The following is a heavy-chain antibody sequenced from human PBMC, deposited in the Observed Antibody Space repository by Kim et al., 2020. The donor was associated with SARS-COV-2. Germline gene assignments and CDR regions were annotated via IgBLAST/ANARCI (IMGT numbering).Heavy chain of an antibody. J-gene: IGHJ4*02. D-gene: IGHD3-3*01. V-gene: IGHV3-23*03. CDR2: IYSGGSST. CDR3: AKASYDFWSGSRFDY. Sequence: GGSLRLSCAASGFTFSSYAMSWVRQAPGKGLEWVSVIYSGGSSTYYADSVKGRFTISRDNSKNTLYLQMNSLRAEDTAVYYCAKASYDFWSGSRFDYWGQGTLVTVSS. CDR1: GFTFSSYA.